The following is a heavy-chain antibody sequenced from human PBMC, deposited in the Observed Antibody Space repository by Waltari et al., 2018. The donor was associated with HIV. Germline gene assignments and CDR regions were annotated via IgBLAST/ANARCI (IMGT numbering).Heavy chain of an antibody. D-gene: IGHD5-12*01. J-gene: IGHJ4*02. CDR1: GFTFSNHA. CDR2: ISGGGDST. CDR3: ARDRFPDGYNDY. Sequence: EVQLLESGGGLVQPGGSLRLSCAASGFTFSNHAMCWVRQAPGKGLEWVSAISGGGDSTYYADSVKGRFTISRDNSKNTLYLQMNSLRAEDTAVYYCARDRFPDGYNDYWGQGTLVTVSS. V-gene: IGHV3-23*01.